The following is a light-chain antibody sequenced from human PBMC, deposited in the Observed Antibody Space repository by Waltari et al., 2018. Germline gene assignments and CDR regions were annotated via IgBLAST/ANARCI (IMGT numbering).Light chain of an antibody. CDR2: AAS. CDR3: QHYVRLPAT. Sequence: SCRASQSVGSTLAWYQQKPGQAPRLLIYAASNRATGIPDRFSGSGSGTDFSLTISRLEPEDFAVYYCQHYVRLPATFGQGTKVAIK. J-gene: IGKJ1*01. CDR1: QSVGST. V-gene: IGKV3-20*01.